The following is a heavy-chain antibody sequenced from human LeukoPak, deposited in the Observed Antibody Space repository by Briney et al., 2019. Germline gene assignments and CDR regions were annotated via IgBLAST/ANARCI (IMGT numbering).Heavy chain of an antibody. CDR3: AKPTITIFGVVTQPQPDP. J-gene: IGHJ5*02. CDR1: GFTFSSYA. D-gene: IGHD3-3*01. Sequence: GGSLRLSCAASGFTFSSYAMSWVRQAPGKGLEWVSAISGSGGSTYYAGSVKGRFTISRDNSNNTLYLQMNSLRAEDTAVYYCAKPTITIFGVVTQPQPDPWGPGTLVTVSS. CDR2: ISGSGGST. V-gene: IGHV3-23*01.